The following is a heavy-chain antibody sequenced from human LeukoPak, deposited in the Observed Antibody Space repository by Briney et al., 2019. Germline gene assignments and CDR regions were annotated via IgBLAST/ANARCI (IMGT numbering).Heavy chain of an antibody. J-gene: IGHJ3*02. CDR2: IYTSGST. CDR1: GGSLSSYY. CDR3: ARERRIAARRSGAFDI. D-gene: IGHD6-6*01. V-gene: IGHV4-4*07. Sequence: SETLSLTCTVSGGSLSSYYWSWIRQPAGKGLEWIGRIYTSGSTNYNPSLKSRVTMSVDTSKNQFSLKLSSVTAADTAVYYCARERRIAARRSGAFDIWGQGTMVTVSS.